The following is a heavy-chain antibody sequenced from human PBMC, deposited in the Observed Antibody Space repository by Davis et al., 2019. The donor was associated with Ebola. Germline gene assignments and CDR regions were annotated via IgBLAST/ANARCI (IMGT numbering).Heavy chain of an antibody. CDR3: ARVQTGYYFDSSDSPSYFDP. V-gene: IGHV1-69*13. Sequence: SVKVSCKSSGGTFSSFAVGWVRQAPGQGLEWMGGIIPMFATPNYAQKFQGRLTITADASTTTAYMELSSLRSDDTAVYYCARVQTGYYFDSSDSPSYFDPWGQGTLIIVSS. J-gene: IGHJ5*02. CDR2: IIPMFATP. CDR1: GGTFSSFA. D-gene: IGHD3-22*01.